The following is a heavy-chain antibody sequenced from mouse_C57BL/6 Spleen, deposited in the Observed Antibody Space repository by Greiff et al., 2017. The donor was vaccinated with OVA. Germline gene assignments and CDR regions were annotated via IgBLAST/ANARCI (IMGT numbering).Heavy chain of an antibody. Sequence: VQLKESGAELVRPGASVKLSCTASGFNIKDDYMPWVKQRPEQGLEWIGWIDPENGDTEYASKFQGKATITADTSSNTAYLQLSSLTSEDTAVYYWTTGGLQEGGGQGTLVTVSA. CDR2: IDPENGDT. CDR3: TTGGLQEG. V-gene: IGHV14-4*01. D-gene: IGHD2-13*01. J-gene: IGHJ3*01. CDR1: GFNIKDDY.